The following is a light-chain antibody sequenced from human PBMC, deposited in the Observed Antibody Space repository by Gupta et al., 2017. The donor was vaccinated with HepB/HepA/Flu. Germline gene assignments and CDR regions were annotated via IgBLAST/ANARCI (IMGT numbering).Light chain of an antibody. CDR2: AAS. J-gene: IGKJ2*04. CDR3: QQLNSYPPCS. V-gene: IGKV1-9*01. Sequence: DIQLTQSPSLLSASVGDRVTITCRTSPGISIYLAWYQQKPGKAPKLLIYAASTLQSGGTSRFSGSGSGTKFTLTIISLQPEDFATDYCQQLNSYPPCSFGQGTKLEIK. CDR1: PGISIY.